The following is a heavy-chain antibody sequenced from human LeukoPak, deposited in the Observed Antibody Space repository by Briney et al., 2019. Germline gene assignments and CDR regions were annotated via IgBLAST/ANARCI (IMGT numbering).Heavy chain of an antibody. Sequence: ASVKVSCKASGYTFTSYDINWVRQATGQGLEWMGWMNPNSGNTGYAQKFQGRVTMTRNTSISTAYMELSSLRSDDTAVYYCARDIPNHGDYYDSSGYSDYWGQGTLVTVSS. CDR1: GYTFTSYD. CDR3: ARDIPNHGDYYDSSGYSDY. V-gene: IGHV1-8*01. CDR2: MNPNSGNT. J-gene: IGHJ4*02. D-gene: IGHD3-22*01.